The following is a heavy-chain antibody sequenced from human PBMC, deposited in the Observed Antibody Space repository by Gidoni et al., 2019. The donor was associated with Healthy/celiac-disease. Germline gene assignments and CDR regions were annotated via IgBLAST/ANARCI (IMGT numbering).Heavy chain of an antibody. CDR1: GGSISRSSYY. CDR2: IYYSGST. V-gene: IGHV4-39*01. CDR3: ARQGPNIIAVAGTGWFDP. J-gene: IGHJ5*02. D-gene: IGHD6-19*01. Sequence: QLQLQESGPGLVKPSETLSLTCTVSGGSISRSSYYWGWIRQPPGKGLEWIGSIYYSGSTYYNPSLKSRVTISVDTSKNQFSLKLSSVTAADTAVYYCARQGPNIIAVAGTGWFDPWGQGTLVTVSS.